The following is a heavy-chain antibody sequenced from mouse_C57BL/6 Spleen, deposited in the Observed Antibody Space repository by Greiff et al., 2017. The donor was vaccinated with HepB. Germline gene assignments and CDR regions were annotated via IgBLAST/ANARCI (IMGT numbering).Heavy chain of an antibody. V-gene: IGHV5-6*01. CDR1: GFTFSSYG. J-gene: IGHJ4*01. CDR3: ARRGDDYDLYAMDY. CDR2: ISSGGSYT. D-gene: IGHD2-4*01. Sequence: EVQRVESGGDLVKPGGSLKLSCAASGFTFSSYGMSWVRQTPDKRLEWVATISSGGSYTYYPDSVKGRFTISRDNAKNTLYLQMSSLKSEDTAMYYCARRGDDYDLYAMDYWGQGTSVTVSS.